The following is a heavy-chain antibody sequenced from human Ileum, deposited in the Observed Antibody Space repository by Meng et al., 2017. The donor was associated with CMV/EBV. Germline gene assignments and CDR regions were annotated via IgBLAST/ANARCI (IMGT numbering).Heavy chain of an antibody. V-gene: IGHV3-30*04. CDR2: ISYDGSNK. Sequence: GESLKISCAASGFTFSSYAMHWVRQAPGKGLEWVAVISYDGSNKYYADSVKGRFTISRDNSKNTLYLQMNSLRAEDTAVYYCTRNQVGASIYSDNWGQGTLVTVSS. CDR3: TRNQVGASIYSDN. D-gene: IGHD1-26*01. J-gene: IGHJ4*02. CDR1: GFTFSSYA.